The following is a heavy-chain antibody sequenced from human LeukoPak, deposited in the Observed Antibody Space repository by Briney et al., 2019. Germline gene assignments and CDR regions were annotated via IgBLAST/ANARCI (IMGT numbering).Heavy chain of an antibody. CDR2: IYYSGST. CDR3: ARDRRYYDTSGTVYYDAMDV. CDR1: GGSISSYY. V-gene: IGHV4-59*01. D-gene: IGHD3-22*01. J-gene: IGHJ6*02. Sequence: PSETLSLTCTVSGGSISSYYWSWIRQPPGKGLEWIGYIYYSGSTNHNPSLKSRVTISVDTSKNHFSLKLSSVTAADTAVYYCARDRRYYDTSGTVYYDAMDVWGQGTTVTVSS.